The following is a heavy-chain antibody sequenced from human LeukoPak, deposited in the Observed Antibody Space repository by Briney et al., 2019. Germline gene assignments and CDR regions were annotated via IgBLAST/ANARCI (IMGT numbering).Heavy chain of an antibody. V-gene: IGHV3-48*03. D-gene: IGHD4-17*01. Sequence: GGSLRLSCAASGFVFSGYQMNWVRQAPVKGLEWISSISTTGRTLNYADSVKGRFTISRDNAKNSLYLQMNSLSAEDTAVYYCARWDDYGDSLVAYWGQGTLVTVSS. CDR1: GFVFSGYQ. J-gene: IGHJ4*02. CDR3: ARWDDYGDSLVAY. CDR2: ISTTGRTL.